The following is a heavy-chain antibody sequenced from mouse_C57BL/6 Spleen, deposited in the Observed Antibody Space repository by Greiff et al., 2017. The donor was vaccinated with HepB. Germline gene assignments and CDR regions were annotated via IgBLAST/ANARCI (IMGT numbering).Heavy chain of an antibody. J-gene: IGHJ4*01. CDR3: ARTYYDYDGRGYAMDY. V-gene: IGHV1-26*01. D-gene: IGHD2-4*01. CDR1: GYTFTDYY. Sequence: EVQLQQSGPELVKPGASVKISCKASGYTFTDYYINWVKQSHGKSLEWIGDINPNNGGTSYNQKFKGKATLTVDKSSSTAYMELRSRTSEDSAVYYCARTYYDYDGRGYAMDYWGEGTSVTVSS. CDR2: INPNNGGT.